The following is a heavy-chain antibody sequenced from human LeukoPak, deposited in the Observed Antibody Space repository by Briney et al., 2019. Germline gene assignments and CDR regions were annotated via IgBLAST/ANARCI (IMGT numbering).Heavy chain of an antibody. CDR1: GFTFSRYA. V-gene: IGHV3-33*01. D-gene: IGHD4-17*01. CDR3: ARASINGDELGAFDI. Sequence: PGGSLRLSCVASGFTFSRYAMHWVRQAPGKGLEWVAVIWYDGSNKYYADSVKGRSTISRDNIKNTLYLQMNSLRAEDTAVYYCARASINGDELGAFDIWGQGTMVTVSS. J-gene: IGHJ3*02. CDR2: IWYDGSNK.